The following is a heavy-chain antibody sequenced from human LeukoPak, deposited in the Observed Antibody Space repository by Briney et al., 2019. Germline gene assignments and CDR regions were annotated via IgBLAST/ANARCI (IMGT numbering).Heavy chain of an antibody. V-gene: IGHV4-39*07. Sequence: SETLSLTCIVSGGSISSSIYYWAWVRQPPGKGLEWIGTVFYNGATQYSPSLRSRVTISVDTSKNQFSLKLSSVTAADTAVYYCARSPPRGWELRHYFDYWGQGTLVTVSS. J-gene: IGHJ4*02. CDR3: ARSPPRGWELRHYFDY. CDR2: VFYNGAT. CDR1: GGSISSSIYY. D-gene: IGHD1-26*01.